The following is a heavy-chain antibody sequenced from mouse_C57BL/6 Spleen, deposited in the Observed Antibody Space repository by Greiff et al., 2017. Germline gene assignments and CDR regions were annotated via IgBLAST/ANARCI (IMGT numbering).Heavy chain of an antibody. D-gene: IGHD2-4*01. Sequence: EVQVVESGGDLVKPGGSLKLSCAASGFTFSSYGMSWVRQTPDKRLEWVATISSGGSYTYYPDSVKGRFTISRDNAKNTLYLQMSSLKSEDTAMYYCARIYYDYDGYYAMDYWGQGTSVTVSS. V-gene: IGHV5-6*01. CDR2: ISSGGSYT. CDR3: ARIYYDYDGYYAMDY. CDR1: GFTFSSYG. J-gene: IGHJ4*01.